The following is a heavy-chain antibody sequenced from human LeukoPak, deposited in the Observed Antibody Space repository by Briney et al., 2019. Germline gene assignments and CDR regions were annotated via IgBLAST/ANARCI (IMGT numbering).Heavy chain of an antibody. CDR3: ARDYTAAAMGY. CDR1: GGTFSSYA. Sequence: ASVKVSCKASGGTFSSYAISWVRQAPGQGLEWMGWISAYNGNTNYAQKLQGRVTMTTDTSTSTAYMELRSLRSDDTAVYYCARDYTAAAMGYWGQGTLVTVSS. CDR2: ISAYNGNT. V-gene: IGHV1-18*01. J-gene: IGHJ4*02. D-gene: IGHD6-13*01.